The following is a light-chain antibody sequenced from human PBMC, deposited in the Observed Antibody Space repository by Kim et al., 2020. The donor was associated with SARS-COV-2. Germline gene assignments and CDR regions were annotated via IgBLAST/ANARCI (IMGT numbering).Light chain of an antibody. J-gene: IGKJ1*01. Sequence: DIQMTQSPSSLSASVGDRVTITCRASQSISSYLNWYQQKPGKAPKLLIYAASSLQSGVPSRFSGSGSGTDFTLTISSLQPEDFATYYCQQNYSTPLWTFGQGTKVDIK. CDR2: AAS. CDR1: QSISSY. V-gene: IGKV1-39*01. CDR3: QQNYSTPLWT.